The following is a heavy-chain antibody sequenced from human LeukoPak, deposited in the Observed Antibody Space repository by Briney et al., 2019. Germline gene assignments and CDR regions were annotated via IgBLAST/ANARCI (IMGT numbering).Heavy chain of an antibody. Sequence: SETLSLTCTVSGGSISSYYWSWIRQPPGKGLEWIGYIYYSGSTNYNPSLKSRVTISVDTSKNQFSLKLSSVTAADTAVYYCAKIPFRYCSSTSCFPDYWGQGTLVTVSS. D-gene: IGHD2-2*01. CDR1: GGSISSYY. CDR2: IYYSGST. J-gene: IGHJ4*02. CDR3: AKIPFRYCSSTSCFPDY. V-gene: IGHV4-59*08.